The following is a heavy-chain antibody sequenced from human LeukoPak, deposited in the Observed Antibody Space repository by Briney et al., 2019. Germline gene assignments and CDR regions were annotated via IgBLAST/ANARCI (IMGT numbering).Heavy chain of an antibody. V-gene: IGHV1-69*04. CDR3: AMAVHGNAFDI. J-gene: IGHJ3*02. CDR1: GGTFSSYA. Sequence: SVKVSCKASGGTFSSYAISWVRQAPGQGLEWMGRIIPILGIANYAQKFQGRVTITADKSTSTAYMELSSLRSEDTAVYYCAMAVHGNAFDIWGQGTMVTVSS. CDR2: IIPILGIA. D-gene: IGHD3-10*01.